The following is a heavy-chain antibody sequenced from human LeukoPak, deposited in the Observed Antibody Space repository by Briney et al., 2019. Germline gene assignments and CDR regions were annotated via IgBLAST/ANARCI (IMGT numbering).Heavy chain of an antibody. CDR1: GFTFSSYA. D-gene: IGHD2-21*01. J-gene: IGHJ4*02. V-gene: IGHV3-23*01. Sequence: PGGSLRLSCAASGFTFSSYAMSWVRQAPGKXXXXXXXXXXXXXXXXXXXXXKXXXXXXXXNSKNTLYLQMNSLRAEDTAVYYCAKDEDPYGPKTFDYWGQGTLVTVSS. CDR2: XXXXXXXX. CDR3: AKDEDPYGPKTFDY.